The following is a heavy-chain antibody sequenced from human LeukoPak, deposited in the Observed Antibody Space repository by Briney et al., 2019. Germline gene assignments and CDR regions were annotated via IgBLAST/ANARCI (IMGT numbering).Heavy chain of an antibody. CDR1: GFTFSSYA. CDR2: ISYDGSNK. D-gene: IGHD3-16*02. CDR3: ARGGPILGELSLSALKRKFDY. V-gene: IGHV3-30*04. J-gene: IGHJ4*02. Sequence: PGRSLRLSCAASGFTFSSYAMHWVRQAPGKGLEWVAVISYDGSNKYYADSVKGRFTISRDNSKNTLYLQMNSLRAEDTAVYYCARGGPILGELSLSALKRKFDYRGQGTLVTVSS.